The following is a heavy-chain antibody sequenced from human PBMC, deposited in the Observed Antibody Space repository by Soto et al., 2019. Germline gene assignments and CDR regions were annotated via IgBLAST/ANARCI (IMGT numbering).Heavy chain of an antibody. CDR3: ARDGRGAIVATIGRPFDY. Sequence: QVQLVQSGAEVKKPGASVKVSCKASGYTFTSYGISWVRQAPGQGLEWMGWISAYNGNTNYAQKLQGRVTMTTDTSTSTAYMELRSLRSDDTAVYYCARDGRGAIVATIGRPFDYWGQGTLVTVSS. D-gene: IGHD5-12*01. CDR1: GYTFTSYG. CDR2: ISAYNGNT. J-gene: IGHJ4*02. V-gene: IGHV1-18*04.